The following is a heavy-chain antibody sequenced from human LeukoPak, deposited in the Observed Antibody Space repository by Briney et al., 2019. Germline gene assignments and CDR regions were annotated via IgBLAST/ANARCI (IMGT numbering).Heavy chain of an antibody. V-gene: IGHV4-39*07. Sequence: SETLSLTCTVSGGSISSSSYYWGWIRQPPGKGLEWIGSIYYSGSTYYNPSLKSRVTISVDTSKNQFSLKLSSVTAADTAVYYCARDPNRIAARPPGFDPWGQGTLVTVSS. CDR2: IYYSGST. CDR1: GGSISSSSYY. D-gene: IGHD6-6*01. J-gene: IGHJ5*02. CDR3: ARDPNRIAARPPGFDP.